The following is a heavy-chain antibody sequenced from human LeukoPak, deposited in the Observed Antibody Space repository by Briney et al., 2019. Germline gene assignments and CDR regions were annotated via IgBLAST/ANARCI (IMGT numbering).Heavy chain of an antibody. V-gene: IGHV3-7*01. CDR2: INQEGSEI. CDR3: ARRYMATSAEDFDY. J-gene: IGHJ4*02. D-gene: IGHD3-16*02. Sequence: QPGGSLRLSCAASGFTFSNHWMTWVRQAPGKGPEWVANINQEGSEIYYVDSVRGRFTISRDNAKNSLYLQMNSLRPEDTAVYYCARRYMATSAEDFDYWGQGTLVTVFS. CDR1: GFTFSNHW.